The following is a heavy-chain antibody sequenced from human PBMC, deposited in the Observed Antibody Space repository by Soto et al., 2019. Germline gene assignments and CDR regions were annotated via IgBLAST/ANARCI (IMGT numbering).Heavy chain of an antibody. CDR2: INARNDGT. Sequence: QVQLVQSGPEMKKPGASVKVSCKTSGYTFTEFYIHWMRQVPGRGLEWMGWINARNDGTKFAEKXXXXXXXXXXXXXXXXXXXXXXXXXXXXXXXXXXXXXXXXGDYFYGMDVWGQGTAVTVSS. CDR3: XXXXXXXGDYFYGMDV. J-gene: IGHJ6*02. V-gene: IGHV1-2*02. CDR1: GYTFTEFY.